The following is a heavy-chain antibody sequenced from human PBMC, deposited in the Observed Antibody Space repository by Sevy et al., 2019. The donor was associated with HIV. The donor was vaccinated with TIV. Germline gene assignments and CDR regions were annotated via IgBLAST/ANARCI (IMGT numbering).Heavy chain of an antibody. CDR1: GFIFSAYV. J-gene: IGHJ4*02. CDR2: FSFDGSNK. D-gene: IGHD5-12*01. Sequence: GGSLRLSCAGSGFIFSAYVMHWVRQAPGKGLEWVADFSFDGSNKYYADSVKGRFTISRDDSKSTLYLQMNRLRPEDTGVYYFARGDRLAFDSWGQGTQVTVSS. V-gene: IGHV3-30-3*01. CDR3: ARGDRLAFDS.